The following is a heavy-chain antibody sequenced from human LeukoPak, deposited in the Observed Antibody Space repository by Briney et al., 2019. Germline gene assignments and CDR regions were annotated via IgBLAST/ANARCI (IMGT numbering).Heavy chain of an antibody. J-gene: IGHJ2*01. V-gene: IGHV3-23*01. Sequence: PGGSLRLSCAASGFTFSIHAMSWIRQAPGKGLQWVSAITGSGDKKYYADSLKGRFTISRDNSKNTLYLQMNSLRAEDTAVYYCAKEMGTTAYLNWYFDLWGRGTLVTVSS. CDR2: ITGSGDKK. CDR3: AKEMGTTAYLNWYFDL. D-gene: IGHD4-11*01. CDR1: GFTFSIHA.